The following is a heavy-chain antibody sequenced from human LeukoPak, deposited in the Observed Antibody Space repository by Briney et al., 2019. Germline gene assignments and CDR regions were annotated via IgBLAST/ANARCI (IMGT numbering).Heavy chain of an antibody. CDR3: TVLSDWHFDS. CDR2: IQTTSDGATV. Sequence: GGSLRLSCAASGFTFNTAWMGWVRQLPGKGLEWVGRIQTTSDGATVSYPIPVKGRVTISRDDSKNTVSLQIDDVRTEDTAVYYCTVLSDWHFDSWGQGTQVTVS. J-gene: IGHJ5*01. CDR1: GFTFNTAW. V-gene: IGHV3-15*01. D-gene: IGHD6-19*01.